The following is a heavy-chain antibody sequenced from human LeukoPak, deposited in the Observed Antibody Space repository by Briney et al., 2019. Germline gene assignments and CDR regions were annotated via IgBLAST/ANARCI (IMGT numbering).Heavy chain of an antibody. Sequence: NPSETLSLTCAVYGGSFSGYYWSWIRQPPGKGLEWIGEINHSGSTNYNPSLKSRVTISVDTSKNQFSLKLSSVTAADTAVYYCASIGDPDYGGPEAFDIWGQGTMVTVSS. D-gene: IGHD4-23*01. J-gene: IGHJ3*02. CDR3: ASIGDPDYGGPEAFDI. CDR2: INHSGST. V-gene: IGHV4-34*01. CDR1: GGSFSGYY.